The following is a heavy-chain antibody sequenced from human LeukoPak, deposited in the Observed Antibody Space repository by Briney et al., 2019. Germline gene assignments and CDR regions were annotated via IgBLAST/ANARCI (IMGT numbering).Heavy chain of an antibody. D-gene: IGHD3-16*02. CDR1: GGSISSGSYY. V-gene: IGHV4-61*10. CDR3: ARMDTFMITFGGVIVPYFDY. CDR2: IYYSGST. J-gene: IGHJ4*02. Sequence: ESSQTLSLTCTVSGGSISSGSYYWSWIRQPAGKGLEWIGYIYYSGSTNYNPSLNTRVTISVDTSKNQFCLKLSSVTAADTAVYYCARMDTFMITFGGVIVPYFDYWGQGTLVTVSS.